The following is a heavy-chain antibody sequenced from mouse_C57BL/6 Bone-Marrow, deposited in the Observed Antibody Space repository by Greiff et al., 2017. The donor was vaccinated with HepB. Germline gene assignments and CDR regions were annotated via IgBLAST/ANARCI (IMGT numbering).Heavy chain of an antibody. V-gene: IGHV1-55*01. CDR1: GYTFTSYW. J-gene: IGHJ4*01. CDR2: IYPGSGST. D-gene: IGHD2-1*01. Sequence: QVQLQQPGAELVKPGASVKLSCKASGYTFTSYWITWVKQRPGQGLEWIGDIYPGSGSTNYNEKFKSKATLTVDTSSSTAYMQLSSLTSEDSAVYYCARGYRGNYVSYYYAMDYWGQGTSVTVSS. CDR3: ARGYRGNYVSYYYAMDY.